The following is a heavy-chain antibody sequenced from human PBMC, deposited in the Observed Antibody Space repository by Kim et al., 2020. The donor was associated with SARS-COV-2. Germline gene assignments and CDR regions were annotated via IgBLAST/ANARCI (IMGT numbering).Heavy chain of an antibody. CDR2: INPSGGST. V-gene: IGHV1-46*01. CDR3: ARADNCYGSGYYYGMDV. Sequence: ASVKVSCKASGYTFTSYYMHWVRQAPGQGLEWMGIINPSGGSTSYAQKFQGRVTMTRDTSTSTVYRELSSLSSEDTAAYYCARADNCYGSGYYYGMDVWGQGTTVTVSS. CDR1: GYTFTSYY. J-gene: IGHJ6*02. D-gene: IGHD3-10*01.